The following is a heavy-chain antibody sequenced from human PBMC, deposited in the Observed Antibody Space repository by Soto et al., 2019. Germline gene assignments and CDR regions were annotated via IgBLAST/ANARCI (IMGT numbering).Heavy chain of an antibody. CDR2: ISFDGSNR. CDR1: GFTFSSYG. J-gene: IGHJ6*02. Sequence: GGSLRLSCAASGFTFSSYGMHWVRQAPGKGLEWVAVISFDGSNRYYADSVKGRFTISRNNSKNTVYLQMSSPRAEDTAVYYCIKDGSSGWPYYYGMDVWGRGTTVTVSS. V-gene: IGHV3-30*18. CDR3: IKDGSSGWPYYYGMDV. D-gene: IGHD6-19*01.